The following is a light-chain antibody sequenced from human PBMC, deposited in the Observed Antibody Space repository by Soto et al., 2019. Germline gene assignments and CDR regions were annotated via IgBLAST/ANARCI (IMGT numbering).Light chain of an antibody. V-gene: IGKV1-5*03. J-gene: IGKJ1*01. Sequence: DIQMTQSPSTLSASVGDRVTFTCRASQSVSSWVAWYQQKPGKAPNLLITKASSLESGVPSRFSGSGTGTDFTLTVNALQPDDLATYYCQQYKSFRGTFGQGTKVEIK. CDR2: KAS. CDR1: QSVSSW. CDR3: QQYKSFRGT.